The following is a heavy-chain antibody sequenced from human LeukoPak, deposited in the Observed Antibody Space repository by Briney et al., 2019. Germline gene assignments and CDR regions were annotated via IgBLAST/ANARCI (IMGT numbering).Heavy chain of an antibody. CDR3: ARSRSSGWYSGYYFDY. CDR2: IYYSGST. D-gene: IGHD6-19*01. J-gene: IGHJ4*02. CDR1: GGSISSYY. V-gene: IGHV4-59*08. Sequence: PSETLSLTCTVSGGSISSYYWSWIRQPPGKGLEWIGYIYYSGSTNYNPSLKSRVTISVDTSKNQFSLKLSSVTAADTAVYYCARSRSSGWYSGYYFDYWGQGTLVTVSS.